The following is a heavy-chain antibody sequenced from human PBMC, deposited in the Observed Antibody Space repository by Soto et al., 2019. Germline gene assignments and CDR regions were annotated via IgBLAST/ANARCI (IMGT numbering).Heavy chain of an antibody. J-gene: IGHJ6*02. D-gene: IGHD3-22*01. CDR2: IIPIFGTA. CDR3: ATYYDSSGYYYYYYGMDV. V-gene: IGHV1-69*13. CDR1: GGTFSSDA. Sequence: ASVKVSCKASGGTFSSDAISWVRQAPGQGLEWMGGIIPIFGTANYAQKFQGRVTITADESTSTAYMELSSLRSEDTAVYYCATYYDSSGYYYYYYGMDVWGQGTTVTVSS.